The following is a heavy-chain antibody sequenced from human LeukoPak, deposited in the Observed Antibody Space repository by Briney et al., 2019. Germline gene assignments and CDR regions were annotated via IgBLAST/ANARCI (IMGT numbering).Heavy chain of an antibody. CDR2: IYTSGST. V-gene: IGHV4-4*07. J-gene: IGHJ3*02. Sequence: SETLSLTCTVSGGSISSYYWSWIRQPAGKGLEWIGRIYTSGSTNYNPSLKSRVTMSVDTSKNQFSLKLSSVTAADTAMYYCARVITIFGVVNAFDIWGQGTMVTVSS. CDR1: GGSISSYY. CDR3: ARVITIFGVVNAFDI. D-gene: IGHD3-3*01.